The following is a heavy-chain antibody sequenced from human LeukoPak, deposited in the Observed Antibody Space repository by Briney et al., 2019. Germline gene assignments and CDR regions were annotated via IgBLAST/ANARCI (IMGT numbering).Heavy chain of an antibody. CDR1: GYTFNNYG. CDR3: ASPPGACSGTSCYSRLQI. V-gene: IGHV1-18*01. J-gene: IGHJ4*02. D-gene: IGHD2-2*01. Sequence: ASVKVSCKASGYTFNNYGISWVRQAPGQGLEWMGWISAYNGNTNYAQKLQGRVTMTTDTSTSTAYMELRSLTSDDTAVYYCASPPGACSGTSCYSRLQIWGQGTLVTVSS. CDR2: ISAYNGNT.